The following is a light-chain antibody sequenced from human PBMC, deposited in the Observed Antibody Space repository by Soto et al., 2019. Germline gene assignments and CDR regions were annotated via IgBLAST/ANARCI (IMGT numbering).Light chain of an antibody. J-gene: IGKJ3*01. CDR3: QQYGSSPVFT. CDR2: GAS. V-gene: IGKV3-20*01. CDR1: QSVSSSY. Sequence: EIVLTQSPGTLSLSPGERATLSCRASQSVSSSYLAWYQQKPGQAPRLLIYGASSRATRIPDRLSGSGSGTDLHLTISRLEAEDFAVYYCQQYGSSPVFTFGPGTKVDIK.